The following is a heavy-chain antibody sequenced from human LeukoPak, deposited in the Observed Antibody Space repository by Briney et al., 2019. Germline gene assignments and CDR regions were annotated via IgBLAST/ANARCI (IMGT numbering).Heavy chain of an antibody. V-gene: IGHV4-61*05. Sequence: SETLSLTCAVSGASISGSGYYLGWIRQPPGKGLEWIGYIYYSGSTNYNPSLKSRVTISVDTSKNQFSLKLSSVTAADTAVYYCARGVVIAPQTFDYWGQGTLVTVSS. J-gene: IGHJ4*02. CDR1: GASISGSGYY. CDR2: IYYSGST. CDR3: ARGVVIAPQTFDY. D-gene: IGHD2-21*01.